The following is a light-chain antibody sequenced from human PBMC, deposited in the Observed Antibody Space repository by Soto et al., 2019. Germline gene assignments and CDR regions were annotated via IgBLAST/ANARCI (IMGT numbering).Light chain of an antibody. CDR3: QVRTNWSIA. CDR1: QSVSSY. J-gene: IGKJ5*01. Sequence: VLTQSPATMSLTPGERATLSCRASQSVSSYLAWYQQKPGQAPRLLIYDASNRATGIPARFSGTGSGTDFTLTINNLEPEDFAVYYCQVRTNWSIAFGRGTLLAVK. CDR2: DAS. V-gene: IGKV3-11*01.